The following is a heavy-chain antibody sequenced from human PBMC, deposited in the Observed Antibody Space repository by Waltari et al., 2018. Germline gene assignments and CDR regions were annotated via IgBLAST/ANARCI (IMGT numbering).Heavy chain of an antibody. CDR2: VDPEDGET. CDR3: ATALGDRSSASRAFDI. CDR1: GYTFTDYY. Sequence: EVQLLQSGTELKKPGTTVKISCQVSGYTFTDYYIHRVQQAPGKGPHWMGLVDPEDGETIYAEKFQGRVTITADTSTDTAYMERSSLRSEDTAVYYCATALGDRSSASRAFDIWGLGTMITVSS. J-gene: IGHJ3*02. V-gene: IGHV1-69-2*01. D-gene: IGHD3-10*01.